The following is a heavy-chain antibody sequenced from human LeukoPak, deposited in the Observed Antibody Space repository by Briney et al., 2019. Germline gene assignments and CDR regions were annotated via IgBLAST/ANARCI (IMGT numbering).Heavy chain of an antibody. CDR2: MNPNSGNT. D-gene: IGHD3-16*01. Sequence: GASVKVSCKASGYTFTSYDINWVRQATGQGLEWMGWMNPNSGNTGYAQKFQGRVTMTRNTSISTAYMELSSLRSEDTAIYYCAKRMGCADFNCYAELDSWGQGTLVTVSS. J-gene: IGHJ4*02. CDR1: GYTFTSYD. CDR3: AKRMGCADFNCYAELDS. V-gene: IGHV1-8*01.